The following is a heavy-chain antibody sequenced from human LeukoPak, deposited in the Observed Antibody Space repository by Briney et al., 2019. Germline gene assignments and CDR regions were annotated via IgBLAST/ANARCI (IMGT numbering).Heavy chain of an antibody. CDR1: GFTFSSYA. V-gene: IGHV3-23*01. CDR2: ISGSGGSA. Sequence: PGGSLRLSCAASGFTFSSYAMSWVRQATGKGLEWVSSISGSGGSANYADSVKGRFTISRDNSKNTLYLQMNSLRAEDTAVYYCAKDWYCSSSSCYPDYWGQGTLVTVSS. CDR3: AKDWYCSSSSCYPDY. J-gene: IGHJ4*02. D-gene: IGHD2-2*01.